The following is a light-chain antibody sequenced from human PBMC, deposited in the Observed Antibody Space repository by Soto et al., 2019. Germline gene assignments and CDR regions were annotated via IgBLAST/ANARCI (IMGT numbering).Light chain of an antibody. CDR1: QSISSW. Sequence: DIQMTQSPSTLSXSVGDXXTITXRASQSISSWLAWYQQKPGQAPKLLIYKASTLQSGVPSRFSGSGSGTEFTLAISSLQPDDSATYYCQQYNDNWTFGQGTKVEIK. J-gene: IGKJ1*01. CDR2: KAS. V-gene: IGKV1-5*03. CDR3: QQYNDNWT.